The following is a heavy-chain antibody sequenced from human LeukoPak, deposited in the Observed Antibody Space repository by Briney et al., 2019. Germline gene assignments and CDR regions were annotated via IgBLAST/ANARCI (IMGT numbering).Heavy chain of an antibody. V-gene: IGHV3-74*01. CDR2: INSDGRST. D-gene: IGHD5-12*01. CDR1: GFTFSSYW. CDR3: AKGGYGYYFDY. J-gene: IGHJ4*02. Sequence: PGGSLRLSCTASGFTFSSYWMHWVRQAPGKGLVWVSRINSDGRSTTYADSVKGRFTISRDNAKNTLYLQMNSLRAEDTAVYYCAKGGYGYYFDYWGQGTLVTVSS.